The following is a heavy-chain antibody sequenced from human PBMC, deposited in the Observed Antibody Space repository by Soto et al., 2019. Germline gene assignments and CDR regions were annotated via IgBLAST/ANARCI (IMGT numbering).Heavy chain of an antibody. D-gene: IGHD3-16*01. J-gene: IGHJ6*03. V-gene: IGHV3-23*01. CDR2: YGGSGGST. Sequence: DVQLLESGGGLAQRGGSLRLSCAASGFSFSTYGMTWVRQAPGKGLEWVSYGGSGGSTYYADSVKGRFTISRDNSKNTLDLQMNSLRAEDMAVYYCVKFRGRAYQYYYMDVWGNGTTVTVSS. CDR1: GFSFSTYG. CDR3: VKFRGRAYQYYYMDV.